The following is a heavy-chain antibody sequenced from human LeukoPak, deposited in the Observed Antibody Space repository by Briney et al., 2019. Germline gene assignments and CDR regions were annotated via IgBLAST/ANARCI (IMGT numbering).Heavy chain of an antibody. V-gene: IGHV1-69*13. CDR3: ARGHETTYYDILTGYYRQYAFDI. D-gene: IGHD3-9*01. Sequence: SVKVSCKASGGTFSSYAISWVRQAPGQGLEWMGGIIPIFGTANYAQKFQGRVTITADESTSTAYMELSSLRSEDTAVYYCARGHETTYYDILTGYYRQYAFDIWGQGTMVTVSS. CDR2: IIPIFGTA. J-gene: IGHJ3*02. CDR1: GGTFSSYA.